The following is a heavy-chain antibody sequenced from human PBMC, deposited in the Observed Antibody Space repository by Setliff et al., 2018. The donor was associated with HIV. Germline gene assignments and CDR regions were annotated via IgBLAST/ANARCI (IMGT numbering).Heavy chain of an antibody. CDR3: TRVNRARYFDL. J-gene: IGHJ2*01. CDR1: GFTFGDYA. CDR2: IRSKPYGGTT. Sequence: GGSLRLSCTASGFTFGDYAMSWVRQAPGKGLEWVGFIRSKPYGGTTEYAASVKGRFTISRDDSKSIAYLPMTSLKTEDTAVYYCTRVNRARYFDLWGRGTLVTVSS. V-gene: IGHV3-49*04. D-gene: IGHD3-16*02.